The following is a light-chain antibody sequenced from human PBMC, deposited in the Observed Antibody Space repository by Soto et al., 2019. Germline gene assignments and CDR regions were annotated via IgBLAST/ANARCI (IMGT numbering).Light chain of an antibody. CDR2: GAS. CDR3: QQYGSSPPT. CDR1: QSVSTNY. Sequence: EIVLTQSPGTLSLSPGERATLSCRASQSVSTNYLAWYQRKPGQAPRLLIYGASYRATDIPNRFSGSGSGTDFTLTITGLKAEDFAVYYCQQYGSSPPTFGQGTKVEIK. V-gene: IGKV3-20*01. J-gene: IGKJ1*01.